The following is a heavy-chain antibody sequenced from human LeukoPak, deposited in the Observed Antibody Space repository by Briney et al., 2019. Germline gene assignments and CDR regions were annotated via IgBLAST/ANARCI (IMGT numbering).Heavy chain of an antibody. D-gene: IGHD6-6*01. CDR1: GGSFSGYY. V-gene: IGHV4-34*01. CDR2: INHSGST. J-gene: IGHJ4*02. CDR3: TRAGFALAPHRGTPFDY. Sequence: SETLSLTCAVYGGSFSGYYWSWIRQPPGKGLEWIGEINHSGSTNYNPSLKSRVTISVDTSKNQFSLKLTSVTAADTAVYYCTRAGFALAPHRGTPFDYWGQGTLVTVSS.